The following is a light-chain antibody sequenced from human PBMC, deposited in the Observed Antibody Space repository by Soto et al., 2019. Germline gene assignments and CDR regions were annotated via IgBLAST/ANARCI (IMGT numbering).Light chain of an antibody. V-gene: IGKV3-15*01. J-gene: IGKJ1*01. CDR3: QQYNNWPQT. CDR1: QTINNN. Sequence: VMTQAPATLSVSPGERATLSCRASQTINNNVAWYQLKDGQVPRLVIYGASTRATDIPARFSGSGSGTEFTLTISSLQYEDFEEYHCQQYNNWPQTLGHGTKVDIK. CDR2: GAS.